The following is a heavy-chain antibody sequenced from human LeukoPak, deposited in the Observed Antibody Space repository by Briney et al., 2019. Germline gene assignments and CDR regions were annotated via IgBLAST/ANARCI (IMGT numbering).Heavy chain of an antibody. CDR3: AKDRAPGGNYYDFSD. V-gene: IGHV3-30-3*01. J-gene: IGHJ4*02. CDR2: ISFDGNNK. Sequence: PGTSLRISCAASGFTFSTYAIHWVRQAPGKGLEWVTVISFDGNNKYYADSVRGRFIISRDNSKNTVYLQMNSLRTEDTAIYYCAKDRAPGGNYYDFSDWGQGTLVTVSS. D-gene: IGHD1-26*01. CDR1: GFTFSTYA.